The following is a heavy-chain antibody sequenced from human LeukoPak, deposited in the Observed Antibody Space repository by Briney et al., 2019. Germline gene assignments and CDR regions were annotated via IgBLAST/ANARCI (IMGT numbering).Heavy chain of an antibody. V-gene: IGHV1-46*01. CDR1: GYTFTSYY. CDR3: ARALTMVRV. CDR2: INPSGGST. Sequence: ASVKVSCKASGYTFTSYYMHWVRQAPGQGLEWMGIINPSGGSTSYAQKFQGRVTMTRDTSISTAYMELSRLRSDDTAVYYCARALTMVRVWGQGTLVTVSS. D-gene: IGHD3-10*01. J-gene: IGHJ4*02.